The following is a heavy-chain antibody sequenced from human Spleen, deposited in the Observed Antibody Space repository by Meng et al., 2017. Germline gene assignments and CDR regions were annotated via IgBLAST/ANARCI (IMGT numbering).Heavy chain of an antibody. Sequence: QVRLVQSGAEVKKPGASVKVACKASGYTFTSYAMHWVRQAPGQRLEWMGWINAGNGNTKYSQKFQGRVTITRDTSANTAYMELSSLRSEDTAVYYCARDSQQWLVGWFDPWGQGTLVTVSS. D-gene: IGHD6-19*01. J-gene: IGHJ5*02. V-gene: IGHV1-3*01. CDR2: INAGNGNT. CDR1: GYTFTSYA. CDR3: ARDSQQWLVGWFDP.